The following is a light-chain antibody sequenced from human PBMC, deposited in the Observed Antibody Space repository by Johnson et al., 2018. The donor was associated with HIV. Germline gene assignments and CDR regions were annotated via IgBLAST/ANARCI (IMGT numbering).Light chain of an antibody. Sequence: QSVLTQPPSVSAAPGQKVTISCSGSSSNIGNNYVSWYQQLPGTAPKLLIYDNNKRPSGVPDRFSGSKSGTSASLAISGLQAEDEAHYYCAAWDDSLNAHYVFGTGTKVTVL. CDR2: DNN. CDR1: SSNIGNNY. J-gene: IGLJ1*01. CDR3: AAWDDSLNAHYV. V-gene: IGLV1-51*01.